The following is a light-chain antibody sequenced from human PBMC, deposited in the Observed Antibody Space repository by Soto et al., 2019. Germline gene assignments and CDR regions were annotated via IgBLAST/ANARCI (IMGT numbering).Light chain of an antibody. CDR1: QSVSSSD. CDR2: GTS. V-gene: IGKV3-20*01. CDR3: QLYGGSRT. J-gene: IGKJ4*01. Sequence: EIVLTQSPGTLSLSPGERATLSCRASQSVSSSDLAWYQQKPGQAPRLLIYGTSSRATGIPDRFSGSGSGTDFTLTVSRLEPEDFAVYYCQLYGGSRTFGGGTKVEIK.